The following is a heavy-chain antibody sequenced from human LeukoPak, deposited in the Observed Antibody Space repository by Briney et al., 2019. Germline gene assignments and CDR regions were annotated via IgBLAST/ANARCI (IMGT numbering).Heavy chain of an antibody. CDR2: ISGSGGST. V-gene: IGHV3-23*01. J-gene: IGHJ6*03. CDR1: GFTFSSYG. D-gene: IGHD3-22*01. CDR3: AREGTMSYYYMDV. Sequence: GGSLRLSCAASGFTFSSYGMSWVRQAPGKGLEWVSAISGSGGSTYYADSVKGRFTISRDNAKNSLYLQMNSLRAEDTAVYYRAREGTMSYYYMDVWGKGTTVTISS.